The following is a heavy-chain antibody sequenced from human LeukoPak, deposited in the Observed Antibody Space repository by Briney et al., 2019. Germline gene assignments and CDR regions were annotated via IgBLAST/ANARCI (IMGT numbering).Heavy chain of an antibody. D-gene: IGHD6-19*01. CDR2: INPIGCTT. CDR3: ARFAVHRRIAVTGQFGLDY. CDR1: GYTFTSYY. V-gene: IGHV1-46*01. J-gene: IGHJ4*02. Sequence: ASVKVSCKASGYTFTSYYMHWVRQAPGQGLEGMGRINPIGCTTNYAQKFQGRVTMTRDTSTSTVYMELSSLRYEDTAVYYCARFAVHRRIAVTGQFGLDYWGRGTLVTVSS.